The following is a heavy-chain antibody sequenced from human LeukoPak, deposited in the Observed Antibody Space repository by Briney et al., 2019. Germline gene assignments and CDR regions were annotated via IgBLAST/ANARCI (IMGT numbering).Heavy chain of an antibody. CDR2: INHSGST. D-gene: IGHD1-26*01. Sequence: SETLSLTCAVYGGSFSGYYWSWIRQPPGKGLEWMGEINHSGSTNYNPSLKSRVTISVDTSKNQFSLKLSSVTAADTAFYYRASQGHHGKIVGTTLSYFYMDVWGKGTTVTVSS. J-gene: IGHJ6*03. CDR3: ASQGHHGKIVGTTLSYFYMDV. CDR1: GGSFSGYY. V-gene: IGHV4-34*01.